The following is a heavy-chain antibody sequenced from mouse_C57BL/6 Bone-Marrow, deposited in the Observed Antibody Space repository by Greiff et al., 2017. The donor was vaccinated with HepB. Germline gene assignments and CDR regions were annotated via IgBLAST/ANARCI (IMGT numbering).Heavy chain of an antibody. V-gene: IGHV5-4*01. CDR3: ARDRSYYGKSWYFDV. D-gene: IGHD2-1*01. CDR1: GFTFSSYA. CDR2: ISDGGSYT. J-gene: IGHJ1*03. Sequence: EVKVVESGGGLVKPGGSLKLSCAASGFTFSSYAMSWVRQTPEKRLEWVATISDGGSYTYYPDNVKGRFTISRDNAKNNLSLQMSQLKSEDTAMYYCARDRSYYGKSWYFDVWGTGTTVTVSS.